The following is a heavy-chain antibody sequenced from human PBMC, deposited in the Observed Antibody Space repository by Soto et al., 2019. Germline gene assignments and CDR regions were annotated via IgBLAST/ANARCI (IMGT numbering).Heavy chain of an antibody. CDR3: GKGPGTSSSGPYFAY. CDR2: MNPNSGNT. Sequence: QVQLVQSGAEVKKPGASVKVSCKASGYTFTSYDINWVRQATGQGLEWMGWMNPNSGNTGYAQKCQGRVTRPGNTSISKAYMELRSLRCEDTAVYYWGKGPGTSSSGPYFAYWGQGTLVTVSS. V-gene: IGHV1-8*01. CDR1: GYTFTSYD. D-gene: IGHD6-13*01. J-gene: IGHJ4*02.